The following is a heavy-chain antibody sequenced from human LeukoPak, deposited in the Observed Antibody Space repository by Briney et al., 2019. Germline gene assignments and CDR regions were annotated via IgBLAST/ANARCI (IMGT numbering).Heavy chain of an antibody. CDR2: INPSGGST. CDR1: GYTFTSYY. CDR3: ARPRMRRSIAVAGWPPGGYYYYMYV. V-gene: IGHV1-46*01. D-gene: IGHD6-19*01. Sequence: ASVKVSCKASGYTFTSYYMHWVRQAPGQGLEWMGIINPSGGSTSYAQKFQGRVTMTRDMSTSTVYMELSSLRSEDTAVYYCARPRMRRSIAVAGWPPGGYYYYMYVWGKGTTVTVSS. J-gene: IGHJ6*03.